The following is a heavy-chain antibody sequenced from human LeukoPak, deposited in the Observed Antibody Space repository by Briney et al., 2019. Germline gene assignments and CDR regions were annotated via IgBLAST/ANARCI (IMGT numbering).Heavy chain of an antibody. J-gene: IGHJ4*02. Sequence: GGSLRVSCAASGFTFSSYAMSWVRQAPGKGLEWVSAISGSGGSTYYADSVKGRFTISRDNSKNTLYLQMNSLRAEDTAVYYCAKGKQQLPRFRFDYWGQGTLVTVSS. V-gene: IGHV3-23*01. CDR1: GFTFSSYA. CDR3: AKGKQQLPRFRFDY. CDR2: ISGSGGST. D-gene: IGHD6-13*01.